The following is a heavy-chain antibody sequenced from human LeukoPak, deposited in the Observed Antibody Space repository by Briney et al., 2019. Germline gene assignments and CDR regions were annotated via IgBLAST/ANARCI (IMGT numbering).Heavy chain of an antibody. Sequence: ALVKVSCKASGYTFTSYDINWVRQATGQGLEWMGWMNPNSGNTGYAQKFQGRVTMTRNTSISTAYMELSSLRAEDTAVYYFARWTTTYLDYWGQGTLVTVSS. J-gene: IGHJ4*02. V-gene: IGHV1-8*02. CDR3: ARWTTTYLDY. CDR2: MNPNSGNT. D-gene: IGHD4-11*01. CDR1: GYTFTSYD.